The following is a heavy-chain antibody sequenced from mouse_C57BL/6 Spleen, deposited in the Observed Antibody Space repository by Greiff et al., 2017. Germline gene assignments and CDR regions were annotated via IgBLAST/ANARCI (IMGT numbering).Heavy chain of an antibody. V-gene: IGHV14-4*01. CDR2: IDPENGDT. Sequence: EVQLVESGAELVRPGASVKLSCTASGFNIKDDYMHWVKQRPEQGLEWIGWIDPENGDTEYASKFQGKATITADTSSNTAYLQLSSLTSEDTAVYYCTTGATTVVATNFDYWGQGTTLTVSS. D-gene: IGHD1-1*01. CDR1: GFNIKDDY. CDR3: TTGATTVVATNFDY. J-gene: IGHJ2*01.